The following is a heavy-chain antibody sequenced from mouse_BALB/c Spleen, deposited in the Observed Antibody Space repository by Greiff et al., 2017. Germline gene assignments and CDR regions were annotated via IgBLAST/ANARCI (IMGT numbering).Heavy chain of an antibody. J-gene: IGHJ4*01. CDR3: ANYAMDY. CDR2: ISSGGST. CDR1: GFTFSSYA. Sequence: EVKLMESGGGLVKPGGSLKLSCAASGFTFSSYAMSWVRQTPEKRLEWVASISSGGSTYYPDSVKGRFTISRDNARNILYLQMSSLRSEDTAMYYCANYAMDYWGQGTSVTVSS. V-gene: IGHV5-6-5*01.